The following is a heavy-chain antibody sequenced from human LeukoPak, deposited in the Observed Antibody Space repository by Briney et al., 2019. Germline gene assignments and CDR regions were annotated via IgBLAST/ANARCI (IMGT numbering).Heavy chain of an antibody. J-gene: IGHJ4*02. CDR3: ARSSARSYALDY. Sequence: PSETLSLTCVVYSGSFSAYYWSWIRQPPGKGLEWIGYIYYSGTTYYSPSLKSRVTISVDTSKNQFSLKLSSVTAADTAVYYCARSSARSYALDYWGQGTLVTVSS. CDR2: IYYSGTT. D-gene: IGHD2-2*01. CDR1: SGSFSAYY. V-gene: IGHV4-34*09.